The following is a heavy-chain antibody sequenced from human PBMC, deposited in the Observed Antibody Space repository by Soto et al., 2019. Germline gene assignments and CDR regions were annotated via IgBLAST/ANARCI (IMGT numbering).Heavy chain of an antibody. CDR2: ISTSGNT. D-gene: IGHD3-16*01. CDR3: ARGGGVPALGDP. J-gene: IGHJ5*02. CDR1: GVSMRNSY. V-gene: IGHV4-4*07. Sequence: PSETLSLTCSVYGVSMRNSYWTWIRQSAGKGLEWIGRISTSGNTNYNPSLNTRLTMSVDTSKNQVSLKLTSVTAADTAVYYCARGGGVPALGDPWGQGTLVTVSS.